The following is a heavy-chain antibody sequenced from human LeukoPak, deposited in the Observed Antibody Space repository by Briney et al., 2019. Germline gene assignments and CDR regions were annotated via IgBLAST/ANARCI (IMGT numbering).Heavy chain of an antibody. CDR3: AKGVPGDCSSTSCQMGGYNWFDP. J-gene: IGHJ5*02. CDR1: GFTFSSYA. V-gene: IGHV3-23*01. Sequence: PGGSLRLSCAASGFTFSSYAMSWVRQAPGKGLEWVSAISGSGGSTYYADSVKGRFTISRDNSKNTLYLQMNSLRAEDTAVYYCAKGVPGDCSSTSCQMGGYNWFDPWGQGTLVTVSS. CDR2: ISGSGGST. D-gene: IGHD2-2*01.